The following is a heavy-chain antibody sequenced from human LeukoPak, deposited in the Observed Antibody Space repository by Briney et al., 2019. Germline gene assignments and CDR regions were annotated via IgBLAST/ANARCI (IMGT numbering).Heavy chain of an antibody. D-gene: IGHD3-22*01. V-gene: IGHV4-59*01. Sequence: PSETLSLTCTVSGGSISSYYWSWIRQPPGKGLEWIGYIYYSGSTNYNPSLKSRVTISVDTSKNQFSLKLSSVTAADTAMYYCARGGYYDKEAFDIWGQGTMVTVSS. CDR2: IYYSGST. CDR3: ARGGYYDKEAFDI. J-gene: IGHJ3*02. CDR1: GGSISSYY.